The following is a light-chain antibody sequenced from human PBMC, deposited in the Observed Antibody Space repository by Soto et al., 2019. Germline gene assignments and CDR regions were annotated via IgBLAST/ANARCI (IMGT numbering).Light chain of an antibody. CDR3: QQYHIYSGT. Sequence: DIQMTQSPSSLSASVGDRVTITCRASQGISSWLAWYQHKPGKAPKLLMYAASSLQSGVPSRFTGSGSGTDFTLTINSLQPEDFATYYCQQYHIYSGTFXQGTKVDIK. J-gene: IGKJ1*01. CDR1: QGISSW. CDR2: AAS. V-gene: IGKV1D-16*01.